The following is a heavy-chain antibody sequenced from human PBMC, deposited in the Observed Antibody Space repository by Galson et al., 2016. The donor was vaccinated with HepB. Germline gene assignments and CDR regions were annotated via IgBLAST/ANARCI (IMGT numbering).Heavy chain of an antibody. CDR1: GYSFSSHW. V-gene: IGHV5-51*03. D-gene: IGHD1-1*01. Sequence: QSGAEVKKAGESLKISCKDSGYSFSSHWIGWVRQMPGKGLEWMGMIYAGDSDTRYSPSFQGQVNISADMAIKPAYLQWSSLKASDTAIYYCARRTERDYYGVDVWGQGTTVTVSS. CDR2: IYAGDSDT. CDR3: ARRTERDYYGVDV. J-gene: IGHJ6*02.